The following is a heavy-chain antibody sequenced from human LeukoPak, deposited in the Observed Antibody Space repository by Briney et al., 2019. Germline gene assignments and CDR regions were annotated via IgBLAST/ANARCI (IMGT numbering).Heavy chain of an antibody. V-gene: IGHV3-7*01. CDR2: IKRDGSET. D-gene: IGHD1-1*01. J-gene: IGHJ4*02. CDR3: ARERETYNDY. CDR1: GFTFSTFW. Sequence: GGSLRTSCAGSGFTFSTFWMTWVRQAPGKGLEWVGNIKRDGSETYYVASVRGRFTISRDNAKNSLYLQMNSLRAEDTAVYFCARERETYNDYWGQGTLVTVSS.